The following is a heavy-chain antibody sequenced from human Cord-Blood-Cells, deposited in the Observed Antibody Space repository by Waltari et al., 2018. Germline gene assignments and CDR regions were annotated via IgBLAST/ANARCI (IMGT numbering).Heavy chain of an antibody. V-gene: IGHV6-1*01. CDR3: ARVSKPGSSGYYYMDY. J-gene: IGHJ4*02. CDR2: TYYRSKWYN. Sequence: VQLQQSGPGLVKPSQTLSLTCAISGDSVSSNSAAWNRIRPSPTRGLEWPGRTYYRSKWYNDYAVSVKSRITINPDTSKNQFSLQLNSVTPEDTAVYYCARVSKPGSSGYYYMDYWGQGTLVTVSS. CDR1: GDSVSSNSAA. D-gene: IGHD3-22*01.